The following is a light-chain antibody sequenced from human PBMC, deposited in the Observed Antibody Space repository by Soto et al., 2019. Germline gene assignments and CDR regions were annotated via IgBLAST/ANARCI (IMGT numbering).Light chain of an antibody. CDR2: KAS. CDR3: QPYNSYSRT. Sequence: DIQMTQSPSALSASVGDRVTITCRASQSISNFLAWYQQKPGKAPNLLIYKASSLESEVPSRFSGSGSGTEFTLTISSLQPDDFATYYCQPYNSYSRTFGQGTKVDIK. J-gene: IGKJ1*01. V-gene: IGKV1-5*03. CDR1: QSISNF.